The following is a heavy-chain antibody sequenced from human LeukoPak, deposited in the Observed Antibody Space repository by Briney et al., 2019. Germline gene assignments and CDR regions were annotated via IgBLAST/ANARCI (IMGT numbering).Heavy chain of an antibody. CDR3: AREYGDYSSYFDL. CDR2: ITWNGAST. D-gene: IGHD4-17*01. J-gene: IGHJ2*01. Sequence: GGSLRLSCAASGFTFDEYGMSWVREAPGKGLEWVTGITWNGASTGFADSVKGRFTISRDNAKNSLYLGMSSLRAEDTALYYCAREYGDYSSYFDLWGRGTLVTVSS. CDR1: GFTFDEYG. V-gene: IGHV3-20*04.